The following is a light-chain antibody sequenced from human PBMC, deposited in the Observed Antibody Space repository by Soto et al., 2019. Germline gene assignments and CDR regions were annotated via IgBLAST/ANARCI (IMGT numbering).Light chain of an antibody. CDR2: DAS. CDR3: QQYNNWPPIT. J-gene: IGKJ5*01. CDR1: QSVTSN. V-gene: IGKV3D-15*01. Sequence: TLSLSPGERATLSCRARQSVTSNLAWYQQKPGQAPRLLIYDASTRATGIPARFSGSGSGTEFILTISSLQSEDFAVYYCQQYNNWPPITFGQGTRLEIK.